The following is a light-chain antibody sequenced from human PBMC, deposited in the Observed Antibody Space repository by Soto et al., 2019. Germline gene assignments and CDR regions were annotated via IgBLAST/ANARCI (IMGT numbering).Light chain of an antibody. J-gene: IGLJ3*02. Sequence: QLVLTQPPSASASLGASVTLTCTLSSGYSDYKVDWYQQRPGKGPRFVMRVGTGGIVGSKGDGIPDRFSVLGSGLNRYLTIKNIQEEDETDYHCGADHGSGSNFVWLFGGGTKLTVL. CDR3: GADHGSGSNFVWL. CDR2: VGTGGIVG. CDR1: SGYSDYK. V-gene: IGLV9-49*01.